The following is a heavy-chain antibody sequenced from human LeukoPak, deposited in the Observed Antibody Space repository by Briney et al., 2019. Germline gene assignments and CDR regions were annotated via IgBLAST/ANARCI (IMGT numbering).Heavy chain of an antibody. CDR2: IIPIFGTA. D-gene: IGHD1-14*01. Sequence: ASVKVSFKASGGTFSSYAISWVRQAPGQGLEWMGRIIPIFGTANYAQKFQGRVTITADKSTSTAYMELSSLRSEDKAVYYCARDGDRGWFDPWGQGTLVTVSS. J-gene: IGHJ5*02. CDR1: GGTFSSYA. CDR3: ARDGDRGWFDP. V-gene: IGHV1-69*06.